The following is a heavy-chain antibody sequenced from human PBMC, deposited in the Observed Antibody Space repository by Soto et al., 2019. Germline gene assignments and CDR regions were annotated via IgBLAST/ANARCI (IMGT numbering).Heavy chain of an antibody. CDR2: MNPNSGNT. J-gene: IGHJ4*02. CDR1: GYTFITYD. D-gene: IGHD6-19*01. Sequence: QVQLVQSGAEVQKPGASVKVSCKASGYTFITYDINWVRQATGQGLKWMGWMNPNSGNTGYAQKFKGRVTMTRNTSTSTAYMELTSLRSEDTAVYYCTISGWYEGDDHWGQGTPVTVSS. CDR3: TISGWYEGDDH. V-gene: IGHV1-8*01.